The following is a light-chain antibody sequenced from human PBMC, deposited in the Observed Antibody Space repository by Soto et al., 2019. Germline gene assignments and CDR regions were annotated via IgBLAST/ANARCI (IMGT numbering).Light chain of an antibody. J-gene: IGLJ1*01. CDR3: SSYTSSSTLYV. Sequence: QSVLTQPASVSGSPGQSITISCTGISSDVGGYNYVSWYQQLPGKAPKLIIYDVSNRPSGVSNRFSASKSANAASLNISGPQAEDEADYYCSSYTSSSTLYVFGTGTKVTAL. V-gene: IGLV2-14*03. CDR1: SSDVGGYNY. CDR2: DVS.